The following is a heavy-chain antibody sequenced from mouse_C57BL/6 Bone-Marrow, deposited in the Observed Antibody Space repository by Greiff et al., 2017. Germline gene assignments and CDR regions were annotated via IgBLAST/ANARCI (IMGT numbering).Heavy chain of an antibody. J-gene: IGHJ4*01. V-gene: IGHV1-72*01. CDR3: ARGLLDYAMDY. CDR1: GYTFTSYW. Sequence: VQLQLPGAELVKPGPSVKLSCKASGYTFTSYWMHWVKQRPGRGLDWIGRIDPNSGGTKYNEKFKSKATLTVNKPSSTAYMQLSSLTSEDSAVYYCARGLLDYAMDYWGQGTSVTVSS. CDR2: IDPNSGGT. D-gene: IGHD1-1*02.